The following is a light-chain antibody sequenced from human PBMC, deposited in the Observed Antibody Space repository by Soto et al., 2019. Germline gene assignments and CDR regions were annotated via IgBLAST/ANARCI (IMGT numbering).Light chain of an antibody. V-gene: IGKV3-15*01. CDR1: QRIDTS. Sequence: EIVMTQSPATLSVSPGERATLSCRASQRIDTSLAWYQQRPGQAPRLLLYNAATRATGIPARFSGRGFWTEFTLTISSLQSEDFALYYCQQYYKWPPFTFGPGTKVDI. J-gene: IGKJ3*01. CDR3: QQYYKWPPFT. CDR2: NAA.